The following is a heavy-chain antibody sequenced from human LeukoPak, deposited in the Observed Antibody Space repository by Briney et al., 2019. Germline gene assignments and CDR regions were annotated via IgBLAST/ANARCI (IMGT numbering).Heavy chain of an antibody. Sequence: ASVKVSCKASGYTFTGYYMHWVRQAPGQGLEWMGWINPNSGGTNYAQKFQGRVTMTRDTSISTAYMDLSSLRSDDTAVYYCARDHGPYYDIPLHYWGQGTLVTVSS. CDR1: GYTFTGYY. V-gene: IGHV1-2*02. CDR3: ARDHGPYYDIPLHY. D-gene: IGHD3-22*01. J-gene: IGHJ4*02. CDR2: INPNSGGT.